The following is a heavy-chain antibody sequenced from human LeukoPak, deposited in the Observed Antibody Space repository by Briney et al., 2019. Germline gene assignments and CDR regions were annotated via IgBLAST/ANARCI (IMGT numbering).Heavy chain of an antibody. Sequence: GESLTLAWAPSGFTFSRYAIHWVRPAPGRWLEWVAAISYVGSKKFYAGFGKGRFSLSRGHSKNTLYLQMDSLRAAGTAVSYCARGGFWHGYLDGHFDYWGQGTLVTVSS. V-gene: IGHV3-30*14. CDR2: ISYVGSKK. J-gene: IGHJ4*02. D-gene: IGHD3-3*01. CDR3: ARGGFWHGYLDGHFDY. CDR1: GFTFSRYA.